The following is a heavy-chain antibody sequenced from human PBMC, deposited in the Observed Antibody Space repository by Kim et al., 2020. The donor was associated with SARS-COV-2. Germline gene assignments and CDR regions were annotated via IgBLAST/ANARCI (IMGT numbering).Heavy chain of an antibody. D-gene: IGHD2-15*01. Sequence: ADSVKGRFTISRDNSKNTLYLQMNSLRAEDTAVYYCAKDLGGGNRPRGYWGQGTLVTVSS. V-gene: IGHV3-23*01. J-gene: IGHJ4*02. CDR3: AKDLGGGNRPRGY.